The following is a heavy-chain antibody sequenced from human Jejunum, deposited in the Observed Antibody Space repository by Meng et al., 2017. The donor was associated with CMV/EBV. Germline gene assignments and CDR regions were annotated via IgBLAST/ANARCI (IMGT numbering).Heavy chain of an antibody. J-gene: IGHJ6*02. Sequence: TWVRQAPGQELEWMGEIIPNLGSSKYAQKFQGRVTITTDAFTNTAYMEVGGLTSEDTAVYYCARPHRAYYDVLTGHYPHYPLDVWGQGTTVTVSS. CDR2: IIPNLGSS. CDR3: ARPHRAYYDVLTGHYPHYPLDV. D-gene: IGHD3-9*01. V-gene: IGHV1-69*16.